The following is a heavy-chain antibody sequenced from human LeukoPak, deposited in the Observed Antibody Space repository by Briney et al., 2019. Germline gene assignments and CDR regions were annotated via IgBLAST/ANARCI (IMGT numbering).Heavy chain of an antibody. Sequence: PGGSLRLSCAASGFTFSSYAMSWVRQAPGKGLEWVSAISGSGGSTYYADSVKGRFTISRDNSKNTLYLQMNSLRAEDTAVYYCASLPLGYCSSTSCHNARPYYYGMDVWGQGTTVTVSS. V-gene: IGHV3-23*01. CDR1: GFTFSSYA. D-gene: IGHD2-2*02. J-gene: IGHJ6*02. CDR3: ASLPLGYCSSTSCHNARPYYYGMDV. CDR2: ISGSGGST.